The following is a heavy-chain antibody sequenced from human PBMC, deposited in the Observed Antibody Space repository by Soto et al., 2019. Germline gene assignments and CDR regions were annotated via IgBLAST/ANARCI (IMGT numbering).Heavy chain of an antibody. CDR1: GYTFTSYG. D-gene: IGHD2-15*01. V-gene: IGHV1-18*01. CDR3: ARDVVVGARSQAFDI. Sequence: GASVKVSCKASGYTFTSYGISWVRQAPGQGLEWMGWISAYNGNTNYAQKLQGRVTMTTDTSTSTAYMELRSLRSDDTAVYYCARDVVVGARSQAFDIWGKGTMVTGSS. J-gene: IGHJ3*02. CDR2: ISAYNGNT.